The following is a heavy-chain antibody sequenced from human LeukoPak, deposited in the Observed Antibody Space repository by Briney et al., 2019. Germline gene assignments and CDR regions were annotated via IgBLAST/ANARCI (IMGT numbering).Heavy chain of an antibody. CDR2: ISYDGSNK. CDR1: GFTFSSYG. Sequence: GGSLRLSCAASGFTFSSYGMHWVRQAPGKGLEWVAVISYDGSNKYYADSVKGRFTISRDNSKNTLYLQMNSLRAEDTAVYYCAKDRRGYSYGHHFDYWGQGTLVTVSS. D-gene: IGHD5-18*01. J-gene: IGHJ4*02. CDR3: AKDRRGYSYGHHFDY. V-gene: IGHV3-30*18.